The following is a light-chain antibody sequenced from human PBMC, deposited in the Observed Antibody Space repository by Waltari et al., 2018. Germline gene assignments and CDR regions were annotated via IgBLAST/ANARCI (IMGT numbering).Light chain of an antibody. V-gene: IGKV1-39*01. CDR1: QSISSY. Sequence: DIQMTQSPSSLSASVGDRVTITCRASQSISSYLNWYQQKPGKAHKLLIYAGSSLQSGVPSRFSGSGSVTDFTLTISSLQPEDFATYYSHQSYSTPRTFGQWTKVEIK. CDR3: HQSYSTPRT. CDR2: AGS. J-gene: IGKJ1*01.